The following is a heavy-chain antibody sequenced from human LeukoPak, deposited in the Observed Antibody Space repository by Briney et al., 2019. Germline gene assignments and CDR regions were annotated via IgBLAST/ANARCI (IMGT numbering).Heavy chain of an antibody. Sequence: PGGSLRLSCAASGFSFSTSWMHWVRQAPGKGLVWVSRINDDGSRTTSADSVKGRFTISRDNAKNTVYLQMNSLRAEDTAVYYCARDRVHWFDPWGQGTLVTVSS. J-gene: IGHJ5*02. CDR3: ARDRVHWFDP. D-gene: IGHD3-10*01. CDR1: GFSFSTSW. V-gene: IGHV3-74*03. CDR2: INDDGSRT.